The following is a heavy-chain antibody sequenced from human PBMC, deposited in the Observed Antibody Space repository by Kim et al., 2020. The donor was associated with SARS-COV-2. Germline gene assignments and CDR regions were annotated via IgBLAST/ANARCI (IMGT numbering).Heavy chain of an antibody. D-gene: IGHD3-3*01. V-gene: IGHV3-30*02. Sequence: KGRFTISRYNSKNTLYLQMKSLRAEDTAVYYCAKPGGTFFGVVIISYFDYWGQGTLVTVSS. J-gene: IGHJ4*02. CDR3: AKPGGTFFGVVIISYFDY.